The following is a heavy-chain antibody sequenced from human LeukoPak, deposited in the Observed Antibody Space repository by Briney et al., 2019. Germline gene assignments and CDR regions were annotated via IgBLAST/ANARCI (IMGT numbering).Heavy chain of an antibody. D-gene: IGHD1-1*01. CDR2: IYHSGST. J-gene: IGHJ5*02. CDR3: ARDREYNWNSNWFDP. Sequence: PSETLSLTCTVSGYSISSGYYWGWIRQPPGEGLEWIGSIYHSGSTYYNPSLKSRVTISVDTSKNQFSLKLSSVTAADTAVYYCARDREYNWNSNWFDPWGQGTLVTVSS. V-gene: IGHV4-38-2*02. CDR1: GYSISSGYY.